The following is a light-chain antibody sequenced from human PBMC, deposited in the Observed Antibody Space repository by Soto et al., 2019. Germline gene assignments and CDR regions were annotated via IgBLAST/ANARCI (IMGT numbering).Light chain of an antibody. Sequence: EIVLTQSPSTLSLSPGERATLSCRASPSVTNYLAWYQQRPGQAPRLLIFGAFNRATGIPARFSGSGSGTEFTLSISGLQSEDFAVYFCQQYNNWPFSFGQGTRLEIK. J-gene: IGKJ5*01. CDR3: QQYNNWPFS. CDR2: GAF. CDR1: PSVTNY. V-gene: IGKV3D-15*01.